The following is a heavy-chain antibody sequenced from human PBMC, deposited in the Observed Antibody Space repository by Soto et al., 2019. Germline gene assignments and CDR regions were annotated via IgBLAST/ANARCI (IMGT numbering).Heavy chain of an antibody. CDR3: ASSQGDY. CDR1: GFTFDDHN. V-gene: IGHV3-43*01. CDR2: ISWDGDTT. Sequence: EVYLVESGGDVVQPGGSLRLSCAASGFTFDDHNIHWVRQAPGKGLQWVCLISWDGDTTYYTDSVKGRFTVSRDNSKNYVYLQMDALTPEDNAFYYCASSQGDYWGQGTLVTVSS. J-gene: IGHJ4*02.